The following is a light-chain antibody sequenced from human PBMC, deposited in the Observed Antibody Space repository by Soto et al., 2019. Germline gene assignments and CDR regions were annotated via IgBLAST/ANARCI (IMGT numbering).Light chain of an antibody. J-gene: IGKJ3*01. CDR1: QSLSNK. CDR2: DAS. Sequence: EIVMTQSPATLSVSQGERAILSCRASQSLSNKLAWYQHKAGQAPRLLIYDASTRATGIPARFSGSWSGTEFTLTIDSLQSEDFAVYYCQQYHIWPIHTFGPGTKVDIK. CDR3: QQYHIWPIHT. V-gene: IGKV3-15*01.